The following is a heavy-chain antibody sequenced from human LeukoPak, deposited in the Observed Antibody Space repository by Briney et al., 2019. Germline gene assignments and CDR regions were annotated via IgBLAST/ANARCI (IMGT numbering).Heavy chain of an antibody. V-gene: IGHV4-31*03. CDR2: IYYSGST. Sequence: SQTLSLTCTVSGGSISSGGYYWSWIRQHPGKGLEWIGYIYYSGSTYYNPSLKSRVTISVDTSKNQFSLKLSSVTATDTAVYYCARDNVVPAARGLQNWGQGTQVTVSS. J-gene: IGHJ4*02. D-gene: IGHD2-2*01. CDR1: GGSISSGGYY. CDR3: ARDNVVPAARGLQN.